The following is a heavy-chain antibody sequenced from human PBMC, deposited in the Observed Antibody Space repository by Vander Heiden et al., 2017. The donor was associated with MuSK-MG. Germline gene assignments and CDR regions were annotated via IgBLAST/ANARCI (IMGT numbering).Heavy chain of an antibody. J-gene: IGHJ4*02. CDR2: IKHDGSER. CDR3: ARGSIRWSNYFDY. Sequence: EVQLVESGGGLVQPGGSLRLPCAGSGYTFTNYWMTWVRRAPGKGLEWVANIKHDGSERYYVDSVKGRFTISRDNAKNSLFLQMHSLRAEDTAVYYCARGSIRWSNYFDYWGQGTLVTVSS. D-gene: IGHD2-8*02. V-gene: IGHV3-7*01. CDR1: GYTFTNYW.